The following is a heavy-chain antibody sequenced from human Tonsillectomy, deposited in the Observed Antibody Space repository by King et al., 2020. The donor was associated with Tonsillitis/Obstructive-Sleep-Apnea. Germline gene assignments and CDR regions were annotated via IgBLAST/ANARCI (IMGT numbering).Heavy chain of an antibody. V-gene: IGHV3-48*02. CDR3: ARDESAAAGTSTAYYCMDV. J-gene: IGHJ6*03. D-gene: IGHD6-13*01. CDR2: ISSSSSTI. Sequence: VQLVESGGGLVQPGGSLRLSCAASGFTFSSYSMNWVRQAPGKGLEWVSYISSSSSTIYYADSVTGRFPITRDNAKNSLYLQMNSLRDEDTAVYYCARDESAAAGTSTAYYCMDVWGKGTTVTVSS. CDR1: GFTFSSYS.